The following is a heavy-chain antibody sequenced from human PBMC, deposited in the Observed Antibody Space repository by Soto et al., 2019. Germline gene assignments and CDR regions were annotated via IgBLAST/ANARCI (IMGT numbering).Heavy chain of an antibody. D-gene: IGHD3-9*01. J-gene: IGHJ6*01. Sequence: QVQLVQSGAEVKKPGASVKVSCKASGYTFTSYAMHWVRQAPGQRLEWMGGINAGNGNTKYSQKFQGRVTITRDTSASTAYMELSSLRAEDTAVYYCAREPPSSPAGFAYGMEVWVQGTTVTVSS. CDR1: GYTFTSYA. V-gene: IGHV1-3*01. CDR2: INAGNGNT. CDR3: AREPPSSPAGFAYGMEV.